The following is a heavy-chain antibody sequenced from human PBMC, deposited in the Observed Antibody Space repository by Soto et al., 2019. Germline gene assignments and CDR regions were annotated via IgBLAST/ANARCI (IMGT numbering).Heavy chain of an antibody. J-gene: IGHJ4*02. CDR3: ARDSSGRHDY. Sequence: WTWIRQPPGKGLEWIRYIYQSGTTNYNASLKSRVTISIDTSKNQFFLKLNSVTAADTAVYYCARDSSGRHDYWGQGTLVTVSS. CDR2: IYQSGTT. V-gene: IGHV4-59*01. D-gene: IGHD3-22*01.